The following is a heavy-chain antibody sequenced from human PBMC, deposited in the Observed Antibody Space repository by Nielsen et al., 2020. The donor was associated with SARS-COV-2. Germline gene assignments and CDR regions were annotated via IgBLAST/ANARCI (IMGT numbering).Heavy chain of an antibody. V-gene: IGHV3-48*03. CDR3: ARDVSYYDTSGYYYYHYGMDV. D-gene: IGHD3-22*01. CDR1: GFTFSSYE. CDR2: ISSSGSTI. J-gene: IGHJ6*02. Sequence: GESLKISCAASGFTFSSYEMNWVRQAPGKGLEWVSYISSSGSTIYYADSVKGRFTISRDNAKNSLYLQMNSLRAEDTAVYYCARDVSYYDTSGYYYYHYGMDVWGQGTTVTVSS.